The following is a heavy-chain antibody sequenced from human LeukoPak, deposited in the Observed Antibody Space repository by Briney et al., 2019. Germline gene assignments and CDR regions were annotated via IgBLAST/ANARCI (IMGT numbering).Heavy chain of an antibody. CDR1: GFTFSSYA. V-gene: IGHV3-23*01. CDR3: AKGRDYYGSGSYDDAFDI. Sequence: GGSLRLSCAASGFTFSSYAMSWVRQAPGKGLEWVSAISGSGGSTYYADSVKGRFTISRENYKNTLYLQMNSLRAEDTAVYYCAKGRDYYGSGSYDDAFDIWGQGTMVTVSS. J-gene: IGHJ3*02. CDR2: ISGSGGST. D-gene: IGHD3-10*01.